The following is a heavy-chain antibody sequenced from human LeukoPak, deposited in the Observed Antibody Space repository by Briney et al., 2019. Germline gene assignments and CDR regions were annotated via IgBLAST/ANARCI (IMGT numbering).Heavy chain of an antibody. CDR2: IIPIFGTA. D-gene: IGHD6-19*01. CDR1: GGTFSSYA. V-gene: IGHV1-69*01. CDR3: ERAKARTVAGNFDY. Sequence: SVKLSCKASGGTFSSYAISWVRQAPGQGLEWMGGIIPIFGTANYAQKFQGRVTITADESTSTAYMELSSLRAEDTAVYYCERAKARTVAGNFDYWGQGTLVTVSS. J-gene: IGHJ4*02.